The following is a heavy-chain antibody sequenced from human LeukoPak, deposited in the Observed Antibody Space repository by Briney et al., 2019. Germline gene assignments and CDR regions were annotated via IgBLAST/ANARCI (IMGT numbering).Heavy chain of an antibody. V-gene: IGHV3-74*01. D-gene: IGHD3/OR15-3a*01. CDR3: ARGAWTAYYFDY. Sequence: GGSLRLSCAASGFTFSSYSINWVRQAPGKGLEWVSRINGDGRNINYADSVRGRFTISRDNAKNTLYLQMNTLRVEDTAVYFCARGAWTAYYFDYWGQGTVVTVSS. J-gene: IGHJ4*02. CDR2: INGDGRNI. CDR1: GFTFSSYS.